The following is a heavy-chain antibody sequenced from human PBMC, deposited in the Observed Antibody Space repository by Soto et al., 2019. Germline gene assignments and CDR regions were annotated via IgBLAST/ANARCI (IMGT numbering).Heavy chain of an antibody. CDR1: GFTFSSYA. J-gene: IGHJ6*02. D-gene: IGHD3-10*01. CDR2: ISGSGGST. CDR3: AKGASGYYYYDMDV. V-gene: IGHV3-23*01. Sequence: EVQLLESGGGLVQPGGSLRLSCAASGFTFSSYAMSWVRQAPGQGLEWVSAISGSGGSTYYADSVKGRFTISRDNAKNTLYLQMNSLRAEDTAVYYCAKGASGYYYYDMDVWGQGTTVTVSS.